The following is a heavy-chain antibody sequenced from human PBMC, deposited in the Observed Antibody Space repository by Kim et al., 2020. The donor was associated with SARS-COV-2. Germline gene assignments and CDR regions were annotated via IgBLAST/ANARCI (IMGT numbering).Heavy chain of an antibody. CDR2: IGTAGDT. CDR3: AREIVGATILFDY. D-gene: IGHD1-26*01. Sequence: GGSLRLSCAASGFTFSSYDMHWVRQATGKGLEWVSAIGTAGDTYYPGSVKGRFTISRENAKNSLYLQMNSLRAGDTAVYYCAREIVGATILFDYWGQGTLVTVSS. J-gene: IGHJ4*02. V-gene: IGHV3-13*01. CDR1: GFTFSSYD.